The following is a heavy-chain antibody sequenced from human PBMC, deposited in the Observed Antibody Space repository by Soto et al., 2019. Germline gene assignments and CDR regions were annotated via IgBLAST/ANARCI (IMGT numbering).Heavy chain of an antibody. D-gene: IGHD2-15*01. CDR3: ASPIVVVVAALPDY. CDR1: GFTFSSYG. J-gene: IGHJ4*02. Sequence: PWGSLRLSCAASGFTFSSYGMHWVRQAPGKGLELVAVISYDGSNKYYADSVKGRFTISRDNSKNTLYLQMNSLRAEDTAVYYCASPIVVVVAALPDYWGQGTLVTVSS. CDR2: ISYDGSNK. V-gene: IGHV3-30*03.